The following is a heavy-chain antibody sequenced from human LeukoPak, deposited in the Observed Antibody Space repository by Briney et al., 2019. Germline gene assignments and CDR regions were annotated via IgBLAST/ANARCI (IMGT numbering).Heavy chain of an antibody. CDR2: IIPIFGTA. D-gene: IGHD6-19*01. V-gene: IGHV1-69*06. J-gene: IGHJ5*02. CDR1: GGTFSSYA. CDR3: ARVHSSIAVAGSGWFDP. Sequence: SVKVSCKASGGTFSSYAISWVRQAPGQGLEWMGGIIPIFGTANYAQKFQGRVTITADKSTSTAYMELSSLRSEDTAVYYCARVHSSIAVAGSGWFDPWGQGTLVTVSS.